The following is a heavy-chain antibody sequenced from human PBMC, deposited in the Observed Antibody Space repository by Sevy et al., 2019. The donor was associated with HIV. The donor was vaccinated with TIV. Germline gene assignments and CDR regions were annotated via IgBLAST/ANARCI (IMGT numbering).Heavy chain of an antibody. Sequence: GGSLRLSCAASGFTFSNFWMSWVRQAPGKGLEWVANIKEDGSDKYYVKSVKGRFTISRDNAKNSESLQMNSLRVEDTAVYYCARVGFYDFWSGYYPDFDSWGQGTLVTVSS. V-gene: IGHV3-7*01. CDR3: ARVGFYDFWSGYYPDFDS. D-gene: IGHD3-3*01. J-gene: IGHJ4*02. CDR2: IKEDGSDK. CDR1: GFTFSNFW.